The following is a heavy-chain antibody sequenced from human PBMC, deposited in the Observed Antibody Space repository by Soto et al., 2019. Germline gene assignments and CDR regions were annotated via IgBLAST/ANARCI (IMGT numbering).Heavy chain of an antibody. CDR2: ISGSGGST. D-gene: IGHD6-19*01. V-gene: IGHV3-23*01. Sequence: GGSLRLSCAASGFTFSSYAMSWVRQAPGKGLEWVSAISGSGGSTYYADSVKGRFTISSDNSKNTLYLQMNSLRAEDTAVYYCAKDLGGWFYYFDYWGQGTLVTVSS. CDR3: AKDLGGWFYYFDY. CDR1: GFTFSSYA. J-gene: IGHJ4*02.